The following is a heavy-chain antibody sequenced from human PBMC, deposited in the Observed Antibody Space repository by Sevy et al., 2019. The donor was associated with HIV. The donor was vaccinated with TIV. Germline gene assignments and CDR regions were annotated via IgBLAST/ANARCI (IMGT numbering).Heavy chain of an antibody. CDR3: AKYGRTAFRYYYYYYMDV. CDR2: ISGSGGST. CDR1: GFTFSSYA. J-gene: IGHJ6*03. V-gene: IGHV3-23*01. Sequence: GGSLRLSCAASGFTFSSYAMSWVRQAPGKGLEWVSAISGSGGSTYYADSVKGRFTISRDKSKNTLYLQMNSLRAEDTAVYYCAKYGRTAFRYYYYYYMDVWGKGTTVTVSS. D-gene: IGHD3-10*01.